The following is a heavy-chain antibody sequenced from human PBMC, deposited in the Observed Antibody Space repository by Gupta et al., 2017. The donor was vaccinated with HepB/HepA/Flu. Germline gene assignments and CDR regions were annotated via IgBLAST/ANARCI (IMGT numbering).Heavy chain of an antibody. V-gene: IGHV4-31*03. J-gene: IGHJ3*02. CDR1: GASISSGGYY. CDR3: AREGDGVMGYCSTSRCYSAAFDI. Sequence: QVQLQESGPGLVKPSQTLSLTCTVSGASISSGGYYWTWIRQRPGKGLEWIGYIYFSGFTHSNPSLRSRLTLSADKSKNEFSLNLTSVTAADTAVYYCAREGDGVMGYCSTSRCYSAAFDIWGRGTMVTVSS. D-gene: IGHD2-2*01. CDR2: IYFSGFT.